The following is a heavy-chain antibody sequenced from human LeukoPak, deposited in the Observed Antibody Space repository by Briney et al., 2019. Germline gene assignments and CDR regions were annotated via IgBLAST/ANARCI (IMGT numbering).Heavy chain of an antibody. V-gene: IGHV3-48*03. CDR2: ISSSGSTI. Sequence: PGGSLRLSCAASGCTFSSYEMNWVHQAPGKGLERVSYISSSGSTIYYADSVKGRFTISRDNAKNSLYLQMNSLRTEDTAVYYCARGPYYGDYTPDYWGQGTLVAVSS. J-gene: IGHJ4*02. CDR1: GCTFSSYE. CDR3: ARGPYYGDYTPDY. D-gene: IGHD4-17*01.